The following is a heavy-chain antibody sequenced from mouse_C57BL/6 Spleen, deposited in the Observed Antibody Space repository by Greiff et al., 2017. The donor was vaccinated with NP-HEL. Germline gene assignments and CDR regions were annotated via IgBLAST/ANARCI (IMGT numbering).Heavy chain of an antibody. J-gene: IGHJ3*01. CDR1: GYTFTSYW. V-gene: IGHV1-64*01. D-gene: IGHD2-1*01. CDR3: ARMCGNYALFAY. CDR2: IHPNSGST. Sequence: QVQLQQSGAELVKPGASVKLSCKASGYTFTSYWMHWVKQRPGQGLEWIGMIHPNSGSTNYNEKFKSKATLTVDKSSSTAYMQLSSLTSEESAVYFWARMCGNYALFAYWGQGTLVTVSA.